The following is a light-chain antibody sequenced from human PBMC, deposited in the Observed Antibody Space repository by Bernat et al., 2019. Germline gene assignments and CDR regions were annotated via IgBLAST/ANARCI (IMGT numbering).Light chain of an antibody. CDR3: SACDSSLSAVV. Sequence: QAGLTQPPSVSKGLRQTATLTCTGNSNNVGYQGAVWLQQHQGHPPKLLSYRSTNRPSGISERFSASRSGNTASLTITGLQPEDEADYYCSACDSSLSAVVFGGGTKLTVL. J-gene: IGLJ2*01. V-gene: IGLV10-54*04. CDR1: SNNVGYQG. CDR2: RST.